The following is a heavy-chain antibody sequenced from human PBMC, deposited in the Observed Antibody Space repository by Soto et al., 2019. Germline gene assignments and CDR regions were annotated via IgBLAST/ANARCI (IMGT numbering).Heavy chain of an antibody. J-gene: IGHJ6*02. Sequence: PSETLCLTCTVSGGSISSSSYYWGWIRQPPGKGLEWIGSIYYSGSTYYNPSLKSRVTISVDTSKNQFSLKLSSVTAADTAVYYCTTGIVVVIPSGMDVWGQGTTVTVSS. V-gene: IGHV4-39*03. CDR3: TTGIVVVIPSGMDV. D-gene: IGHD3-22*01. CDR1: GGSISSSSYY. CDR2: IYYSGST.